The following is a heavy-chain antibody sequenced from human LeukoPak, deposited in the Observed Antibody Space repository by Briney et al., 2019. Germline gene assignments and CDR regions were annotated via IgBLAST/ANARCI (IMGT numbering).Heavy chain of an antibody. J-gene: IGHJ6*02. Sequence: ASVKVSCEASGYTFTGYYMHWVRQAPGQGLEWMGWISAYNGNTNYAQKLQGRVTMTTDTSTSTAYMELRSLRSDDTAVYYCARDPPRIVVVVAATNYYGMDVWGQGTTVTVSS. D-gene: IGHD2-15*01. CDR1: GYTFTGYY. CDR3: ARDPPRIVVVVAATNYYGMDV. V-gene: IGHV1-18*04. CDR2: ISAYNGNT.